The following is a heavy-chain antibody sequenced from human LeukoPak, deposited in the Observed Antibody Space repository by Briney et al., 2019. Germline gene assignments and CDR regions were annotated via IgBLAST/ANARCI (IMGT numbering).Heavy chain of an antibody. V-gene: IGHV3-30*02. J-gene: IGHJ4*02. CDR2: IRYDGSNE. Sequence: PGGSLRLSCAASAFTFSSYGMHWVRQAPGKGLEWVAFIRYDGSNEYYADSVKGRFTIYRDNSKNTLYLQMNSLRTEDTAVYYCARSDYGDSSFDYWGQGTLVTVSS. CDR1: AFTFSSYG. CDR3: ARSDYGDSSFDY. D-gene: IGHD4-17*01.